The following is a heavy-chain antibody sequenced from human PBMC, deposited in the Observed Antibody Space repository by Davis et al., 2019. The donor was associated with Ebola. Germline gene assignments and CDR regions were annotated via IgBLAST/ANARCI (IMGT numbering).Heavy chain of an antibody. D-gene: IGHD7-27*01. J-gene: IGHJ6*02. CDR3: ARGTGELYYYGMDV. CDR1: GFTFSDYY. V-gene: IGHV3-11*06. CDR2: ISSSSSYT. Sequence: PGGSLRLSCAASGFTFSDYYMSWIRQAPGKGLEWVSYISSSSSYTNYADSVKGRFTFSRDNAKNSLYLQMNSLRAEDTAVYYCARGTGELYYYGMDVWGQGTTVTVSS.